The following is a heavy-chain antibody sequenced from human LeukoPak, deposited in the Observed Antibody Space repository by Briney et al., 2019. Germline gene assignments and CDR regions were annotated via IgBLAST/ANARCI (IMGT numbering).Heavy chain of an antibody. CDR3: AKDPDTMVRGVNWYFDL. J-gene: IGHJ2*01. CDR2: ISSSSSTI. D-gene: IGHD3-10*01. V-gene: IGHV3-48*01. Sequence: PGGSLRLSCAASGFTFSAYSINWVRQAPGKGLEWVSYISSSSSTIYYADSVKGRFTISRDNSKNTLYLQMNSLRAEDTAVYYCAKDPDTMVRGVNWYFDLWGRGTMVTVSS. CDR1: GFTFSAYS.